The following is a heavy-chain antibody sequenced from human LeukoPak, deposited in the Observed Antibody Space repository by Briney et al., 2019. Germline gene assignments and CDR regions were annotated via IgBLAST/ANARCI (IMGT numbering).Heavy chain of an antibody. CDR1: GGSISTTSYY. D-gene: IGHD3-10*01. Sequence: PSETLSLTCTVSGGSISTTSYYWGWIRQPPGKGLEWIGSISYSGSTYYNPSLKSRVTISVDTSKNQFSLKLSSVTAADTAVYYCATAQMVRGVTINWFDPWGQGTLVTVSS. CDR2: ISYSGST. CDR3: ATAQMVRGVTINWFDP. V-gene: IGHV4-39*01. J-gene: IGHJ5*02.